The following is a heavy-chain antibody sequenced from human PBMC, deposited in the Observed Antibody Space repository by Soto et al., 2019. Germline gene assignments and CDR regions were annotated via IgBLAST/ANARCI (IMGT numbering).Heavy chain of an antibody. CDR3: AKEFRSGSTYFDY. CDR2: ISYDGSNK. CDR1: GFTFSSYG. J-gene: IGHJ4*02. Sequence: QVQLVESGGGVVQPGRSLRLSCAASGFTFSSYGMHWVRQAPGKGLEWVALISYDGSNKYNADSVKGRFTISRDNSKNTLYLQMNSLKPEYTAVYYCAKEFRSGSTYFDYWGQGTLVTVSS. D-gene: IGHD2-21*01. V-gene: IGHV3-30*18.